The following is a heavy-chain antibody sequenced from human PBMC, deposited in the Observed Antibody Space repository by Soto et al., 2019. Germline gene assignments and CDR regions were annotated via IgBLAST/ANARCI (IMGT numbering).Heavy chain of an antibody. CDR3: TSAGCGPFCYSPDY. D-gene: IGHD2-15*01. CDR2: ISSDGTDT. J-gene: IGHJ4*02. CDR1: GFTFNDYA. V-gene: IGHV3-30-3*01. Sequence: TGGSLRLSCAASGFTFNDYAMHWVRQAPGKGLEWVAIISSDGTDTNYADSVKGRFTISRDNSKNTLYLQMSSLRDEDTAVYHCTSAGCGPFCYSPDYWGQGALVTVSS.